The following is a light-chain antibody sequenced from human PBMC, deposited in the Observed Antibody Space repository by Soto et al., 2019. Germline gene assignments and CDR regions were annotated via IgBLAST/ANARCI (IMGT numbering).Light chain of an antibody. J-gene: IGKJ2*01. CDR1: QCLGSPQ. V-gene: IGKV3-20*01. Sequence: EIVLTQSPGTLSLSPGERATLSCRASQCLGSPQLAWYQQRPGQAPRLLMYGVSSRASAIPDRFTGGGSGTDFTLTISRLEPEDFAVYYCQQYNRLPRTFGQGTKLEIK. CDR3: QQYNRLPRT. CDR2: GVS.